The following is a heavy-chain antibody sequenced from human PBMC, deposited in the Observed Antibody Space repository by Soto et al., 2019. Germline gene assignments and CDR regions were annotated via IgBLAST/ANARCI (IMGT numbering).Heavy chain of an antibody. CDR3: TTEYYDSSGLLT. J-gene: IGHJ5*02. D-gene: IGHD3-22*01. V-gene: IGHV3-15*07. CDR1: GFTFSSYS. CDR2: IKSETDGGTT. Sequence: PGGSLRLSCAASGFTFSSYSMNWVRQAPGKGLEWVGRIKSETDGGTTGYVAPVKGRSTISRDDSKNTLHLQMNRLETEDTAVYYCTTEYYDSSGLLTWGRGAPVTVSS.